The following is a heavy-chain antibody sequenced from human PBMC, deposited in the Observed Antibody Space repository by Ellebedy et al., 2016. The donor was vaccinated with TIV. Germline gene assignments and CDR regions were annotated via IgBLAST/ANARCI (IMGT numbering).Heavy chain of an antibody. CDR1: GFNFSAIY. D-gene: IGHD6-19*01. CDR2: ISANSKTV. J-gene: IGHJ4*02. Sequence: GESLKISCAASGFNFSAIYMSWIRQGPGKGLEWVSYISANSKTVYYRDSLKGRFTISRDNAKNSLYLQMNNLRAADTAVYYCTTGTGWYEGFEYWGQGTLVTVSS. CDR3: TTGTGWYEGFEY. V-gene: IGHV3-11*01.